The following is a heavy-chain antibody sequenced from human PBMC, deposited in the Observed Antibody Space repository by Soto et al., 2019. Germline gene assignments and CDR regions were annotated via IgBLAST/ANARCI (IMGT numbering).Heavy chain of an antibody. CDR1: GFSFSTTG. J-gene: IGHJ5*02. Sequence: QVQLVESGGGVVQPGRSLRLSCAASGFSFSTTGMHWVRQAPGKGLEWVAMISHDGGAKYYADSVKGRFTISRYDSKNSPYLRTTRLRSEAMGVCYCAKYFYSGDWYNYFDPSGQGTLFTFSS. CDR3: AKYFYSGDWYNYFDP. V-gene: IGHV3-30*18. D-gene: IGHD6-19*01. CDR2: ISHDGGAK.